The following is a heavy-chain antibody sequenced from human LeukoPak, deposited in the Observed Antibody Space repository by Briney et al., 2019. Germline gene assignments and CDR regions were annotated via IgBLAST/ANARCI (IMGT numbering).Heavy chain of an antibody. Sequence: GGSLRLSCAASGFTFNNFGMHWVRQAPGKGLEWVSFIGYEGVHKYYADSVKGRFTIPKDNSKATLYLQVNSLRPEDTAVYYCAKDLHGGYSSDYWGQGTLVTVFS. D-gene: IGHD4-23*01. J-gene: IGHJ4*02. V-gene: IGHV3-30*02. CDR1: GFTFNNFG. CDR2: IGYEGVHK. CDR3: AKDLHGGYSSDY.